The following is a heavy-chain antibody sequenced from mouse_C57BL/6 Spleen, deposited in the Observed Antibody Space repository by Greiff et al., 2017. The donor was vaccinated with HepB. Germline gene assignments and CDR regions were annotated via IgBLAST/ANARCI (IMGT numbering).Heavy chain of an antibody. J-gene: IGHJ2*01. CDR2: IDPSDSYT. V-gene: IGHV1-50*01. D-gene: IGHD4-1*01. CDR1: GYTFTSYW. Sequence: VQLQQPGAELVKPGASVKLSCKASGYTFTSYWMQWVKQRPGQGLEWIGEIDPSDSYTNYNQKFKGKATLTVDTSSSPAYMQLSSLTSEDAAVYYCARSSWGHYFDYWGQGTTLTVSS. CDR3: ARSSWGHYFDY.